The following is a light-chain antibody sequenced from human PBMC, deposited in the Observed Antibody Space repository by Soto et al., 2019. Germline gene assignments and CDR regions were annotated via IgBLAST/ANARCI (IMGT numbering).Light chain of an antibody. V-gene: IGKV3-20*01. CDR3: QQFGNALWT. J-gene: IGKJ1*01. CDR1: QIVSSSY. CDR2: GAS. Sequence: EVVMTQSPDTLSLSPAERATLSCRASQIVSSSYLAWYQQKPGQAPRLLIYGASSRATGIPDRFSGSGSGTDFTLTISRLEPEDFAVYYCQQFGNALWTFGQGTKVEIK.